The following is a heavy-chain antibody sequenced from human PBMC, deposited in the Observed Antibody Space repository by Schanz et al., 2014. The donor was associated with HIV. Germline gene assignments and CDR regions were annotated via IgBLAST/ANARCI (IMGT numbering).Heavy chain of an antibody. Sequence: VQLLESGGGVVQPGRSLRLSCAASGFTFSTYVMHWVRQAPGKGLEWVAIIWFDGSNKYYADSVRGRFTISRDNSRNALYLHMNSLRADDTAIYYCVKAYSSGFSGAGSWGQGALVTVSS. V-gene: IGHV3-33*06. CDR1: GFTFSTYV. CDR2: IWFDGSNK. CDR3: VKAYSSGFSGAGS. J-gene: IGHJ5*02. D-gene: IGHD5-18*01.